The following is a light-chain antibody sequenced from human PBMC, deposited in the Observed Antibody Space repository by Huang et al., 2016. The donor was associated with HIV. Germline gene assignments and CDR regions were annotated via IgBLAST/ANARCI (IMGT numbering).Light chain of an antibody. Sequence: DIVMTQSPLFLPVIPGEPASISCRSSRSLLCNYGYNCLDGYLQKPGQSPQLLIFLGSNGASGAPDRCSGSGSGTDFTLKISRVEAEDVGVYYCMQDLQTPYTFGQGTKLEIK. J-gene: IGKJ2*01. V-gene: IGKV2-28*01. CDR1: RSLLCNYGYNC. CDR2: LGS. CDR3: MQDLQTPYT.